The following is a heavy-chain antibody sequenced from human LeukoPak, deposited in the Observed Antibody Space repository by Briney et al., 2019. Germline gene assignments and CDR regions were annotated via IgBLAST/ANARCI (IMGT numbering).Heavy chain of an antibody. J-gene: IGHJ3*02. CDR1: GASINDNNYY. D-gene: IGHD1-26*01. CDR3: ARVAGGATRGLDAFDI. Sequence: SETLSLTCTVSGASINDNNYYWGWIRQPPGKGLEWIGSVFYTGSTYYNPSLKSRVTISDTSKNQFSLDLTFVTAAGTAVYYCARVAGGATRGLDAFDIWGQGTMVTVSS. CDR2: VFYTGST. V-gene: IGHV4-39*07.